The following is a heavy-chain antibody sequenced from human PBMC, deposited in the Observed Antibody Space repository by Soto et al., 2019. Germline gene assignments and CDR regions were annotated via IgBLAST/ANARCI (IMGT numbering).Heavy chain of an antibody. D-gene: IGHD3-10*01. CDR1: GFTFSSYG. CDR3: ARDGYYGSGSVDV. V-gene: IGHV3-33*01. Sequence: QVQLVESGGGVVQPGRSLRLSCAASGFTFSSYGMHWVRQAPGKGLEWVAVIWYDGSNKYYADSVKGRFTISRDNSKNTLYLQRNSLRAEDTAVYYCARDGYYGSGSVDVWGQGTTVTVSS. J-gene: IGHJ6*02. CDR2: IWYDGSNK.